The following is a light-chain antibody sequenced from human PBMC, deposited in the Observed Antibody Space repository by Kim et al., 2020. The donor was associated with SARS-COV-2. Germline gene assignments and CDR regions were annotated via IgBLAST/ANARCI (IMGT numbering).Light chain of an antibody. V-gene: IGKV1-12*01. CDR2: ASS. CDR1: QGVAGW. J-gene: IGKJ4*01. CDR3: QQADSFPLT. Sequence: DIQMTQSPSSVSASVGDRVTITCRASQGVAGWLAWYQQKPGKAPNLLIYASSTLQTGVPSRFSGSGSGTDFTLTINNLQPEDFATYYCQQADSFPLTFGGGTKVDSK.